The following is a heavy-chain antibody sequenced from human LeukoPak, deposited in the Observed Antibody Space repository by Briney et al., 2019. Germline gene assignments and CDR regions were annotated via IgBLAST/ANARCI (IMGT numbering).Heavy chain of an antibody. V-gene: IGHV1-2*02. J-gene: IGHJ4*02. D-gene: IGHD5-24*01. Sequence: ASVKVSCKASGYTFTGYYMHWVRQAPGQGLEWMGWINPNSGGTNYAQKFQGRVTMTRDTSTSTVYMELSSLRSEDTAVYYCAREDDYNAGGDWGQGTLVTVSS. CDR2: INPNSGGT. CDR1: GYTFTGYY. CDR3: AREDDYNAGGD.